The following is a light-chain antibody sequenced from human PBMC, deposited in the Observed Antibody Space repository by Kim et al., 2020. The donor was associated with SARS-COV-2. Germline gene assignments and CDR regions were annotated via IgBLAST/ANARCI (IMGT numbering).Light chain of an antibody. CDR2: GAS. V-gene: IGKV3D-7*01. CDR1: QSVSSSY. CDR3: QQDYNLL. J-gene: IGKJ4*01. Sequence: PGERVTLSCRASQSVSSSYLTWYQQKPGQAPRLLIYGASTRATGIPARFSGSGSGTDFTLTISSLQPEDFAVYYCQQDYNLLFGGGTKVDIK.